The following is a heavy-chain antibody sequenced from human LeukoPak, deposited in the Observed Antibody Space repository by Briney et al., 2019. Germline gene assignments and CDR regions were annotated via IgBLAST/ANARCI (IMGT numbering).Heavy chain of an antibody. CDR1: GYTFTGYY. Sequence: ASVKVSCKASGYTFTGYYMHWVRQAPGQGLEWMGWINPNSGGTNYAQKFQGRVTMTRDTSISTAYMELSRLRSDDTAVYYCARDQGEYYGSGSYYKRYYYMDVWGKGTTVPVSS. CDR2: INPNSGGT. J-gene: IGHJ6*03. V-gene: IGHV1-2*02. CDR3: ARDQGEYYGSGSYYKRYYYMDV. D-gene: IGHD3-10*01.